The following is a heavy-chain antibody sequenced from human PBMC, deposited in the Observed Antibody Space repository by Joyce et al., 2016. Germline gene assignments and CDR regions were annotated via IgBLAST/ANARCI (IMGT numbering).Heavy chain of an antibody. CDR2: IHHSGTT. Sequence: QVHLQESGPGLVNPSGTLSLSCTVSGDSMGDTNWWSWVRQSPGKGLQWIAEIHHSGTTNYKPSLRSQVSILVDKSKNQFFLSLSSATAADTAVYYCTKSYESGGIRFDYWGRRRLVTVSS. CDR3: TKSYESGGIRFDY. J-gene: IGHJ4*02. V-gene: IGHV4-4*02. CDR1: GDSMGDTNW. D-gene: IGHD3-22*01.